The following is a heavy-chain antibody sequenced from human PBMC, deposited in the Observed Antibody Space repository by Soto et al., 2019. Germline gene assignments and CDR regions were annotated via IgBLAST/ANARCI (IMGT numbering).Heavy chain of an antibody. D-gene: IGHD6-13*01. Sequence: PGESLTASCAASGFTVSSNYMIWVLQSPGNGLEWVSVIYTGGSTYYADSVKGRFTISRDNSKNRLFLQMNSLRAEDTAIYYCAKCMGSSWIGVIDNWGQGTMVTVSS. CDR2: IYTGGST. J-gene: IGHJ4*02. CDR1: GFTVSSNY. CDR3: AKCMGSSWIGVIDN. V-gene: IGHV3-53*01.